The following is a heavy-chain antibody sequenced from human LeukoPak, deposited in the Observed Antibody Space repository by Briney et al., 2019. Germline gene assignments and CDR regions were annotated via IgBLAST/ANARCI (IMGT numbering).Heavy chain of an antibody. D-gene: IGHD3-10*01. CDR2: ISGSGGST. CDR1: GFTFSSYA. V-gene: IGHV3-23*01. CDR3: AERLGPGRTIRSFDY. J-gene: IGHJ4*02. Sequence: GGSLRLSCAASGFTFSSYAMSWVRQAPGKGLEWVSAISGSGGSTYYADSVKGRFTISRDNSKNTLYLQMNSLRAEDTAVYYCAERLGPGRTIRSFDYWGQGTLVTVSS.